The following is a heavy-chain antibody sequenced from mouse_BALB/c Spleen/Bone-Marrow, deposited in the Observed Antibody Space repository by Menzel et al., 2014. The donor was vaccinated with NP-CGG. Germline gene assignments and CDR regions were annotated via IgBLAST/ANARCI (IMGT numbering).Heavy chain of an antibody. Sequence: VQVVESGAELVRPGVSVKISCKGSGYTFTDYAMHWVKQSHAKSPEWIGVISTYYGDASYNQKFKGKATMTVDKSSSTAYMELARLTSEDSAIYYCAREGGNFPWFAYWGQGTLVTVSA. J-gene: IGHJ3*01. V-gene: IGHV1S137*01. CDR3: AREGGNFPWFAY. CDR2: ISTYYGDA. CDR1: GYTFTDYA. D-gene: IGHD2-1*01.